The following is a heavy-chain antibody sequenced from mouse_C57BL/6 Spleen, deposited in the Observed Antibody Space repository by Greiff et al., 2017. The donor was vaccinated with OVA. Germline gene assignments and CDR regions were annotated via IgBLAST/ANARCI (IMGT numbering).Heavy chain of an antibody. D-gene: IGHD3-2*02. CDR2: IDPSDSYT. Sequence: QQSCKASGYTFTSYWMQWVKQRPGQGLEWIGEIDPSDSYTNYNQKFKGKATLTVDTSSSTAYMQLSSLTSEDSAVYYCARSYQGVDYWGQGTTLTVSS. CDR1: GYTFTSYW. V-gene: IGHV1-50*01. J-gene: IGHJ2*01. CDR3: ARSYQGVDY.